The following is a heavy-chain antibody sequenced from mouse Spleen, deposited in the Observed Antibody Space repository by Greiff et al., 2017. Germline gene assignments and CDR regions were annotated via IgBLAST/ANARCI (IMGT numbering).Heavy chain of an antibody. CDR1: GFTFSDYY. CDR2: INYDGSST. J-gene: IGHJ1*01. CDR3: AREKDGNYGWYFDV. D-gene: IGHD2-1*01. V-gene: IGHV5-16*01. Sequence: DVMLVESEGGLVQPGSSMKLSCTASGFTFSDYYMAWVRQVPEKGLEWVANINYDGSSTYYLDSLKSRFIISRDNAKNILYLQMSSLKSEDTATYYCAREKDGNYGWYFDVWGAGTTVTVSS.